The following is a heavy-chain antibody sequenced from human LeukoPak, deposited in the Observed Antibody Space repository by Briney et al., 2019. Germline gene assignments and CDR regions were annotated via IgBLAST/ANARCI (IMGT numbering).Heavy chain of an antibody. V-gene: IGHV3-23*01. D-gene: IGHD4-17*01. CDR2: ITVNGGGI. J-gene: IGHJ3*01. CDR3: ARDPNGDYVGAFDG. CDR1: GFTINIYA. Sequence: GGSLRLSCAPSGFTINIYAMTWVRQALGKGLEWVSSITVNGGGISYADSVKGRFTISRDSSKNTLYLQMNSLRAEDTAVYYCARDPNGDYVGAFDGWDQGTRVTVSS.